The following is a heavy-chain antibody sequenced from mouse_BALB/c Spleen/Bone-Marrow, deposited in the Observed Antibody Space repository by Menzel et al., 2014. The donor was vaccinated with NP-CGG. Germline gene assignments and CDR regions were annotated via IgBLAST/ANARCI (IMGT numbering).Heavy chain of an antibody. CDR3: ARQGYYGKVDY. J-gene: IGHJ2*01. CDR1: GFDFSRYW. D-gene: IGHD2-1*01. V-gene: IGHV4-1*02. Sequence: EVKVVDSGGGLVQPGGSLKLSCAASGFDFSRYWMSWVRQAPGKGLEWIGEINPDSSTINYTPSLKDKFIISRDNAKNTLDLQMSKGRSEETALYYCARQGYYGKVDYWGQGTTLTVSS. CDR2: INPDSSTI.